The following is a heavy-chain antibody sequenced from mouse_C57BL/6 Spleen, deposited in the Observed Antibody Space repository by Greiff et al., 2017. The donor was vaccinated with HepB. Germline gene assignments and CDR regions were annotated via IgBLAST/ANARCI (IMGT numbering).Heavy chain of an antibody. D-gene: IGHD2-4*01. J-gene: IGHJ2*01. V-gene: IGHV3-6*01. CDR2: ISYDGSN. CDR1: GYSITCGYY. Sequence: EVKLQESGPGLVKPSQSLSLTCSVTGYSITCGYYWNWIRQFPGNKLEWMGYISYDGSNNYNPSLKNRISITRDTSKNQFFLKLNSVTTEDTATYYCARDYYDYDTDPSGYWGQGTTLTVSS. CDR3: ARDYYDYDTDPSGY.